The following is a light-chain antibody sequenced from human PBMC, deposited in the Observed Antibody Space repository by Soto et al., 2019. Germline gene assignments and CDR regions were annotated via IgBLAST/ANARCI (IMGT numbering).Light chain of an antibody. J-gene: IGLJ3*02. CDR2: DVD. Sequence: QSALTQPRSVSGSFGQSVTISCTGTSSDVGDSDSVSWYQQHPSRAPKLMISDVDKRPSGVPDRFSGSKSGNTASLTISGLQSEDEADYYCCSYAGSHTWVFGGGTKLTVL. V-gene: IGLV2-11*01. CDR3: CSYAGSHTWV. CDR1: SSDVGDSDS.